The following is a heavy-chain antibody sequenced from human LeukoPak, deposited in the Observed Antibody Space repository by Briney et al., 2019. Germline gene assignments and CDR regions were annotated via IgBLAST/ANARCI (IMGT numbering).Heavy chain of an antibody. Sequence: PGGSLRLSCAASGFTFSSYAMSWVRQAPGKGLEWVSAISGSGGSTYYADSVKGRFTISRDNSKNTLYLQMNSLRAEDTAVYYCARVRDAYNYFHYWGQGTLVTVSS. CDR2: ISGSGGST. CDR1: GFTFSSYA. V-gene: IGHV3-23*01. J-gene: IGHJ4*02. CDR3: ARVRDAYNYFHY. D-gene: IGHD2-2*01.